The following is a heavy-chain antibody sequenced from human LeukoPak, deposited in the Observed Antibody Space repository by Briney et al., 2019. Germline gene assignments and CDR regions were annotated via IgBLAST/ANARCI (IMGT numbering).Heavy chain of an antibody. Sequence: GASVKVSCKASGGIFSNHAVTWVRQAPGQGLEWMGRIIPMIGTAKYAQKFQGRVTFTADTSTNTAYMELSSLTPEDTALYFCAKGATVGKEALDIWGQGSLVTVSS. V-gene: IGHV1-69*04. J-gene: IGHJ3*02. CDR2: IIPMIGTA. CDR3: AKGATVGKEALDI. D-gene: IGHD1-14*01. CDR1: GGIFSNHA.